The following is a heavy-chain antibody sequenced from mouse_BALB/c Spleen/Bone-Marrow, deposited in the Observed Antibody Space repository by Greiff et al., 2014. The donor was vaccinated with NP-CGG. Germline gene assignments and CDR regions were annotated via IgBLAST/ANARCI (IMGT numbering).Heavy chain of an antibody. CDR3: ARHYGYVDAMDY. D-gene: IGHD1-2*01. J-gene: IGHJ4*01. V-gene: IGHV5-6-5*01. CDR1: GITVSSYT. Sequence: DVHLVESGGGLVKPGESLKFSCAASGITVSSYTMSWVRQTPEKRLEWVASITGGGTTYYPDSVKGRFTISRDNARTILYLQVSSLRSEDTAIYYCARHYGYVDAMDYWGQGTSVTVSS. CDR2: ITGGGTT.